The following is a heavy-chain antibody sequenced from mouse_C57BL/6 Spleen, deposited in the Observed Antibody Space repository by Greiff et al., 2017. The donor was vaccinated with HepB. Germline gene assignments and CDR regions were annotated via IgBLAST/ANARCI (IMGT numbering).Heavy chain of an antibody. D-gene: IGHD1-1*01. V-gene: IGHV1-59*01. CDR1: GYTFTSYW. CDR3: AREDTTVVARGDY. Sequence: QVQLQQPGAELVRPGTSVKLSCKASGYTFTSYWMHWVKQRPGQGLEWIGVIDPSDSYTNYNQKFKGKATLTVDTSSSTAYMQLSSLTSEDSAVYYCAREDTTVVARGDYWGQGTTLTVSS. J-gene: IGHJ2*01. CDR2: IDPSDSYT.